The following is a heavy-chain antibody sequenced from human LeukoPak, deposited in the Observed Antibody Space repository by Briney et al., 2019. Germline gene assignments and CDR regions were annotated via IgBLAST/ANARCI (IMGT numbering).Heavy chain of an antibody. CDR2: IYYSGST. CDR3: ARVQVTGVNWFDP. J-gene: IGHJ5*02. Sequence: SETLSLTCTVSGGSVSSGGYYWSWICQHPGKGLEWIGYIYYSGSTYYNPSLKSRVTISVDTSKNQFSLKLSSVTAADTAVYYCARVQVTGVNWFDPWGQGTLVTVSS. V-gene: IGHV4-31*03. CDR1: GGSVSSGGYY. D-gene: IGHD7-27*01.